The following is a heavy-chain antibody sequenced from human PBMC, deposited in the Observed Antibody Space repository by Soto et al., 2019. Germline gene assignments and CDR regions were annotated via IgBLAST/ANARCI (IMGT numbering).Heavy chain of an antibody. V-gene: IGHV3-30-3*01. CDR2: ISYDGSNK. D-gene: IGHD6-6*01. J-gene: IGHJ6*02. CDR3: ARGAGSSSWGYYYGMDV. CDR1: GFTFSSYA. Sequence: GGSLRLSCAASGFTFSSYAMHWVRQAPGKGLEGVAVISYDGSNKYYADSVKGRFTISRDNSKTTLYLQMNSLRAEDTAVYYCARGAGSSSWGYYYGMDVWGQGTTVTVSS.